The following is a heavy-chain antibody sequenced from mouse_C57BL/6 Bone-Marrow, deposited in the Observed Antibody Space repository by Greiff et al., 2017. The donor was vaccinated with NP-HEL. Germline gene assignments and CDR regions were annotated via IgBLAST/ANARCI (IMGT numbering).Heavy chain of an antibody. V-gene: IGHV1-81*01. D-gene: IGHD1-1*01. Sequence: VHLVESGAELARPGASVKLSCKASGYTFTSYGISWVKQRTGQGLEWIGEIYPRSGNTYYNEKFKGKATLTADKSSSTAYMELRSLTSEDSAVYFCARISYYYGSSYGVDYWGQGTTLTVSS. CDR3: ARISYYYGSSYGVDY. J-gene: IGHJ2*01. CDR2: IYPRSGNT. CDR1: GYTFTSYG.